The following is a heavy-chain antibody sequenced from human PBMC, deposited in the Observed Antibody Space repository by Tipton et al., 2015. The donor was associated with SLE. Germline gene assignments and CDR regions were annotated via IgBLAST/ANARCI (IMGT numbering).Heavy chain of an antibody. CDR2: INHSGST. Sequence: TLSLTCAVYGGSFSGYYWSWIRQPPGKGLEWIGEINHSGSTNYNPSLKSRVTISVDTSKNQFSLKLSSVTAADTAVYYCARDLAAQNYYYYYMDVWGKGTTVTVSS. CDR3: ARDLAAQNYYYYYMDV. CDR1: GGSFSGYY. J-gene: IGHJ6*03. V-gene: IGHV4-34*01.